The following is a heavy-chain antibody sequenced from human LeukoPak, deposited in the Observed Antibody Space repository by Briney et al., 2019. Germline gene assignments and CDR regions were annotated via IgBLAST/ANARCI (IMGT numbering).Heavy chain of an antibody. CDR3: AKDIGAEPEDWFDS. D-gene: IGHD5-12*01. CDR2: ITGSGDNT. J-gene: IGHJ5*01. Sequence: PGGSLRLSCAASGFRFSSYAMTWVRQAPGKGLEWVSGITGSGDNTYYADSVKGRFTISRDNSKNTLYLQMNSLRGEDTAEYYCAKDIGAEPEDWFDSWGQGTLVTVSS. V-gene: IGHV3-23*01. CDR1: GFRFSSYA.